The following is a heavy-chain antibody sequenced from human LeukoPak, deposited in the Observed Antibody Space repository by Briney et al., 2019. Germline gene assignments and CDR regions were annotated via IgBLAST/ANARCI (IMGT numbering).Heavy chain of an antibody. Sequence: GGSLRLSCAASGFTFSSYGMSWVRQAPGKGLEWVSAISGSGGSTYYADSVKGRFTISRDNSKNTLYLQMNSLRAEDTAVYYCAKFMVRGVSFDYWGQGTLVTVSS. CDR2: ISGSGGST. V-gene: IGHV3-23*01. CDR1: GFTFSSYG. J-gene: IGHJ4*02. CDR3: AKFMVRGVSFDY. D-gene: IGHD3-10*01.